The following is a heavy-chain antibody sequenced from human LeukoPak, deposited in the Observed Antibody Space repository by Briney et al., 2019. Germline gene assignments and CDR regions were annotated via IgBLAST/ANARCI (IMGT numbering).Heavy chain of an antibody. CDR1: GGSFSGYY. CDR2: INHSGST. V-gene: IGHV4-34*01. CDR3: ARHYYYGSGSYMDV. J-gene: IGHJ6*04. Sequence: SETLSLTCAVSGGSFSGYYWNWIRQSPGKGLEWIGEINHSGSTNYNPSLKSRVTISVDTSKNQFSLKLSSVTAADTAVYYCARHYYYGSGSYMDVWGKGTTVTISS. D-gene: IGHD3-10*01.